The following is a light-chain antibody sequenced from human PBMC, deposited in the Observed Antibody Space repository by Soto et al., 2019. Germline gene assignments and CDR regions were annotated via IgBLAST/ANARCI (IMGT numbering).Light chain of an antibody. CDR1: QSVNSRH. V-gene: IGKV3-20*01. J-gene: IGKJ3*01. CDR2: GAS. CDR3: QQYGSSPPFI. Sequence: EIVLTQSPGTLSLSPGERATLSCRASQSVNSRHLAWYQQKPGQAPRLLIYGASSRATGTPDRFSGSGSGTDFSLTISRLEPEDFAVYYCQQYGSSPPFIFGPGTKVDIK.